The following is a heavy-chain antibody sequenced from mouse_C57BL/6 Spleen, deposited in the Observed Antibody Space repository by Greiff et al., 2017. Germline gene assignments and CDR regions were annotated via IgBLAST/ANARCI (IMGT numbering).Heavy chain of an antibody. Sequence: VQLQQPGAELVMPGASVKLSCKASGYTFTSYWMHWVKQRPGPGLEWIGEIDPSDSYTNYNQKFKGKSTLTVDKSSSTAYMQLSSLTYEDAAVYYCAGGGNLDYWGQGTTLTVAS. V-gene: IGHV1-69*01. J-gene: IGHJ2*01. CDR3: AGGGNLDY. CDR2: IDPSDSYT. D-gene: IGHD2-1*01. CDR1: GYTFTSYW.